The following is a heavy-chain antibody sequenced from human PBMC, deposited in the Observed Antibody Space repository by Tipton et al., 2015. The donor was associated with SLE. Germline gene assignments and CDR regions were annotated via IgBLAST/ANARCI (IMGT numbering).Heavy chain of an antibody. J-gene: IGHJ4*02. CDR3: AKDSLSSSWYEGGYYFDY. CDR2: ISGSGGST. D-gene: IGHD6-13*01. CDR1: GFTFSSYA. Sequence: SLRLSCAASGFTFSSYAMSWVRQAPGKGLEWVSAISGSGGSTYYADSVKGRFTISRDNSKNTLYLQMNSLRAEDTAVYYCAKDSLSSSWYEGGYYFDYWGQGTLVTVSS. V-gene: IGHV3-23*01.